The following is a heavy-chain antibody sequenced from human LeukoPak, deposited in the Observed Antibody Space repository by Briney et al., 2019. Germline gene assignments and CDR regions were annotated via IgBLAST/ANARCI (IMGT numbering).Heavy chain of an antibody. CDR1: GGSISSGDYY. CDR3: ARDYYGAGLTYFDY. J-gene: IGHJ4*02. V-gene: IGHV4-30-4*01. CDR2: IYYSGST. D-gene: IGHD3-10*01. Sequence: SETLSLTCTVSGGSISSGDYYWSWIRQPPGKGLEWIGYIYYSGSTYYNPSPKSRVTITVDTSKNQFSLKLRSVTAADTAVYYCARDYYGAGLTYFDYWGQGTLVTVSS.